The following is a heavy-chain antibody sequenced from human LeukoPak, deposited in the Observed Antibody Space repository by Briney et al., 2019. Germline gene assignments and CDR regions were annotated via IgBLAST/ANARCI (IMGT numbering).Heavy chain of an antibody. CDR3: AKVGGGGITIFGEDY. V-gene: IGHV3-30*02. CDR1: GFTFSSYG. CDR2: IRYGGSNK. D-gene: IGHD3-3*01. Sequence: QPGGPLRLSCAASGFTFSSYGMNWVRQAPGKGLEWVAFIRYGGSNKYYADSVKGRFTISRDNSKNTLYLQMNSLRAEDTAVYYCAKVGGGGITIFGEDYWGQGTLVTVSS. J-gene: IGHJ4*02.